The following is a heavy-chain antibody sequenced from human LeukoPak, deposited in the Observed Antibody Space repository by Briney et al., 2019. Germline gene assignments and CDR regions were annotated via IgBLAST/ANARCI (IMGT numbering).Heavy chain of an antibody. V-gene: IGHV4-59*08. CDR1: GGSISDYY. CDR2: IYYSGST. J-gene: IGHJ4*02. CDR3: ASHPGVAAADY. D-gene: IGHD2-15*01. Sequence: KSSETLSLTCTVSGGSISDYYWSWIRQPPGKGLEWMGYIYYSGSTNYNPSLKSRVTVSADTSKNQISLKLTSVTAADTAVYYCASHPGVAAADYWGQGTLVTVSS.